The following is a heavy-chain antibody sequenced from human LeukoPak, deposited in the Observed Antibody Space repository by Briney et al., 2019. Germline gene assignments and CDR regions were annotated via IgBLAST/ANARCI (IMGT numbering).Heavy chain of an antibody. D-gene: IGHD1-26*01. CDR3: ARAEPRIVGAGDYDH. CDR1: GFTFSRYA. Sequence: GGSLRLSCGASGFTFSRYAMSWVRQAPGKGLQWVSEIGGSGGAIYYADSVKGRFTISRDNSKNTLFLEMNSLRAEDTAVYYCARAEPRIVGAGDYDHWGQGTLVTVSS. CDR2: IGGSGGAI. V-gene: IGHV3-23*01. J-gene: IGHJ4*02.